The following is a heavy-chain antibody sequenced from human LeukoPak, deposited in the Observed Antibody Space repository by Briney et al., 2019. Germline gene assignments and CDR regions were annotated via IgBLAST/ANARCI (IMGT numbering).Heavy chain of an antibody. J-gene: IGHJ4*02. CDR2: IRYDGSNK. V-gene: IGHV3-30*02. Sequence: PGGSLRLSCAASGFTFSSYGMHWVRQAPGKGLEWVAFIRYDGSNKYYADSVKGRFTISRDNSKNTLYLQMNSLRAEDTAVYYCAKFGYGDPPPHYWGQGTLVTVSS. CDR1: GFTFSSYG. D-gene: IGHD4-17*01. CDR3: AKFGYGDPPPHY.